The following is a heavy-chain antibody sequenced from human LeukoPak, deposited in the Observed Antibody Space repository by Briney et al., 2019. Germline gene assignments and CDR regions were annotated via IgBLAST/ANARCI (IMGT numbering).Heavy chain of an antibody. D-gene: IGHD6-19*01. CDR2: IYYSGGT. V-gene: IGHV4-39*07. CDR1: GGSISSSNYY. J-gene: IGHJ4*02. CDR3: ARVNYGSVAGTGPYFDY. Sequence: SETLSLTCTVSGGSISSSNYYWGWIRQPPGKGLEWIGSIYYSGGTYYNPSLKSRVTISVDTSKNQFSLKLSSVTAADTAVYYCARVNYGSVAGTGPYFDYWGQGTLVTVSS.